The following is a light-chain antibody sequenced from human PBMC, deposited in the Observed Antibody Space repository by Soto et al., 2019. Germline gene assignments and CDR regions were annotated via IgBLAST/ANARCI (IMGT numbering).Light chain of an antibody. CDR2: EVN. J-gene: IGLJ1*01. Sequence: QSALTQPASVSGSPGQSITISCTGTSTDVGGYKYVSWYQQHPGTAPKLMIFEVNGRPSGVSNRFSGSKSGNTASLTISGLQDEDEAEYYCSSYTNINTRACVFGTGTKLTVL. V-gene: IGLV2-14*01. CDR3: SSYTNINTRACV. CDR1: STDVGGYKY.